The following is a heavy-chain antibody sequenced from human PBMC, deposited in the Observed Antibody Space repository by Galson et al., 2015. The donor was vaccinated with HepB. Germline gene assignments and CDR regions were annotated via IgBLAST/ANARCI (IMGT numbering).Heavy chain of an antibody. J-gene: IGHJ4*02. CDR3: ASGYGSGFDS. V-gene: IGHV3-48*04. CDR2: ISSSTNI. Sequence: SLRLSCEASGFTFSINSMNWARQAPGKGLEWVSYISSSTNIYSADSVKGRFTISRDNAKNSLYLQMSSLRGEDTAVYYCASGYGSGFDSWGQGTLVTVSS. D-gene: IGHD3-10*01. CDR1: GFTFSINS.